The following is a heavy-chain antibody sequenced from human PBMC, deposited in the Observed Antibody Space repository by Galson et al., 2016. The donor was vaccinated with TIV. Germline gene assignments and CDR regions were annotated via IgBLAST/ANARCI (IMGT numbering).Heavy chain of an antibody. CDR3: SREKYSGFGF. V-gene: IGHV1-46*01. CDR2: LNPSGVTT. J-gene: IGHJ4*02. CDR1: GYIFTTYY. Sequence: SVKVSCKASGYIFTTYYIHWVRQAPGQGLEWMGMLNPSGVTTSYAEKFQDRVTMSMDTSTSTFYMELSSLTSEGTAIYYCSREKYSGFGFWAQGTLVTVSS. D-gene: IGHD5-12*01.